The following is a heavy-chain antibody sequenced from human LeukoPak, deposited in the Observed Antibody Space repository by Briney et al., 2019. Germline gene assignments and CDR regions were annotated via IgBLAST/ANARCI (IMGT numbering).Heavy chain of an antibody. CDR3: AGRPTGYSSGYIH. V-gene: IGHV3-53*01. D-gene: IGHD5-18*01. J-gene: IGHJ4*02. CDR1: GFTVSSNY. CDR2: IYSGGST. Sequence: GGSLRLSCAASGFTVSSNYMSWVRQAPGKGLEWVSVIYSGGSTYYADSVKGRFTISRDNSKNTLYLQMNGLRAEDTAVYYCAGRPTGYSSGYIHWGQGTLVTVSS.